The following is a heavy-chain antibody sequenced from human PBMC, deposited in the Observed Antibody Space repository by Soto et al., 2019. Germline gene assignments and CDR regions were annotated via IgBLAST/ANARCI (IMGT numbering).Heavy chain of an antibody. J-gene: IGHJ5*02. Sequence: ASVKVSCKASGYSFTANYIHWVRQAPGQGLESLGWINPRSGSAKYAQKFQGRVTMTRDTSITTAYMDLTSLTSDDTAVYYCAREVKEGLLDRGWFDPWGQGTQVTVSS. D-gene: IGHD3-3*01. CDR2: INPRSGSA. CDR3: AREVKEGLLDRGWFDP. V-gene: IGHV1-2*02. CDR1: GYSFTANY.